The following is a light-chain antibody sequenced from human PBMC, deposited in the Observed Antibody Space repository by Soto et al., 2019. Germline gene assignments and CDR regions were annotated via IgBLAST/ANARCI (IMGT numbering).Light chain of an antibody. CDR2: EVS. CDR1: SRDVGGYNY. Sequence: QSVLTQPASVSGSPGQSITISCTGTSRDVGGYNYVCWYQQRPGKAPKLMIYEVSNRPSGVSRRFSGSKSGNTASLTISGLQTEDEADYYCSSYTGGSTLYVFGTGTKGTVL. V-gene: IGLV2-14*01. J-gene: IGLJ1*01. CDR3: SSYTGGSTLYV.